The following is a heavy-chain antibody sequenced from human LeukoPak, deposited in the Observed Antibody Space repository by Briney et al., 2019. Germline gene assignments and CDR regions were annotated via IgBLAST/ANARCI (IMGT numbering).Heavy chain of an antibody. CDR2: IYTSGST. V-gene: IGHV4-4*07. CDR3: ARDSRRYSSSWYDNDNWFDP. D-gene: IGHD6-13*01. J-gene: IGHJ5*02. Sequence: PSETLSLTCTVSGGSISSYYWSWIRQSAGKGLEWIGRIYTSGSTNYNPSLKSRVTMSVDTSKNQFSLKLSSVTAADTAVYYCARDSRRYSSSWYDNDNWFDPWGQGTLVTVSS. CDR1: GGSISSYY.